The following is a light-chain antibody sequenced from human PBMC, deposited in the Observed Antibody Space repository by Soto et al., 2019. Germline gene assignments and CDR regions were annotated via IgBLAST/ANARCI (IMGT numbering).Light chain of an antibody. CDR1: QRVSARY. CDR2: GAS. V-gene: IGKV3D-20*02. J-gene: IGKJ5*01. Sequence: IVLTQSPGTLSLSAWERATLSCRASQRVSARYLAWYHQKPGQAPRLLIFGASDRATGIPDRFSGSGSGTDFSLTIDRLEPEDFAMYYCQQRNVWPPITFGQGTRLEIK. CDR3: QQRNVWPPIT.